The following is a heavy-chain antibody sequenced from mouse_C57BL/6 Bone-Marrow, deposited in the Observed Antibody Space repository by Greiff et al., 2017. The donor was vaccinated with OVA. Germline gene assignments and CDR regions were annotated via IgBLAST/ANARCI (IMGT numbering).Heavy chain of an antibody. CDR2: IDPENGDT. V-gene: IGHV14-4*01. Sequence: SGAELVRPGASVKLSCTASGFNIKDDYMHWVKQRPEQGLEWIGWIDPENGDTEYASKFQGKATITADTSSNTAYLQLSSLTSEDTAVYYCTTGGLDYWGQGTTLTVSS. CDR1: GFNIKDDY. J-gene: IGHJ2*01. CDR3: TTGGLDY.